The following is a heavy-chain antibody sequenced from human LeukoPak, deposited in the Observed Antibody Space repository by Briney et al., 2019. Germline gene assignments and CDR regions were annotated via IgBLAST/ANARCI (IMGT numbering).Heavy chain of an antibody. CDR1: GFPFSSYS. Sequence: PGGSLRLSCAASGFPFSSYSMNWVRQAPGKGLEWVSSISSSSSYICYADSVKGRFTISRDNAKNSLYLQMNSLRAEDTAVYYCARDPGIAVAGTWYFDYWGQGTLVTVSS. D-gene: IGHD6-19*01. V-gene: IGHV3-21*01. CDR3: ARDPGIAVAGTWYFDY. CDR2: ISSSSSYI. J-gene: IGHJ4*02.